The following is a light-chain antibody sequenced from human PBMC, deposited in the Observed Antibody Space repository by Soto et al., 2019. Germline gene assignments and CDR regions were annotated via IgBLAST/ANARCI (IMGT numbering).Light chain of an antibody. CDR1: STDVGYYNF. Sequence: QSALTQPPSASGSPGQSVTISCTGTSTDVGYYNFVSWYQQAPGKAPKLIIYEVTKRPSGVPDRFSGSKSGNTASLTVSGLQAEDEGEYYCTSYTTTSTLVFGGGTKVTVL. CDR3: TSYTTTSTLV. V-gene: IGLV2-8*01. J-gene: IGLJ3*02. CDR2: EVT.